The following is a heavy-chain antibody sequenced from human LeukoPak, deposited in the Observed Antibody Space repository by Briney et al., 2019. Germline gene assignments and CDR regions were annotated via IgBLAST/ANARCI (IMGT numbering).Heavy chain of an antibody. CDR2: IKQDGSEK. D-gene: IGHD6-13*01. V-gene: IGHV3-7*01. J-gene: IGHJ4*02. CDR3: ARDHIAAAAGGFDY. Sequence: GGSLRLSCAASGFTFSSYWMSWVRQAPGKGLEWVANIKQDGSEKYYVDSVKGRFTISRDNAKNSLYLQMNSLRAEDTAVYYCARDHIAAAAGGFDYWGQGTLVTVSS. CDR1: GFTFSSYW.